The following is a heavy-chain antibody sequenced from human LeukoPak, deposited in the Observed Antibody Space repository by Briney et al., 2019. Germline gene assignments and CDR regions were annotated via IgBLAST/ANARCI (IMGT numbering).Heavy chain of an antibody. V-gene: IGHV3-23*01. J-gene: IGHJ4*02. CDR2: ICASASGT. D-gene: IGHD2-15*01. CDR1: GFSFSSYA. Sequence: GGSLRLSCAASGFSFSSYAMSWVRQAPGKGLEWVSSICASASGTYYAGSVKGRFTISRDNSKNTLVLQMNNLRAEETAVYYCAKAWRGSCHSSLHVWGQGTLVTVSS. CDR3: AKAWRGSCHSSLHV.